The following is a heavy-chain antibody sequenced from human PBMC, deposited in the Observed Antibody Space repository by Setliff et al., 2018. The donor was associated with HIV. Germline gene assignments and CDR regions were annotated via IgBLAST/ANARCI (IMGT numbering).Heavy chain of an antibody. D-gene: IGHD2-15*01. CDR2: SGSDGNT. CDR3: VKDILGWSFDY. Sequence: PGESLKISCAASGFTFSGNAMGWVRQAPGKGLEWVSGSGSDGNTLYTDSVKGRFTISRDNSKNTLYLQMNSLRVEDTAIYYCVKDILGWSFDYWGQGTLVTVSS. J-gene: IGHJ4*02. V-gene: IGHV3-23*01. CDR1: GFTFSGNA.